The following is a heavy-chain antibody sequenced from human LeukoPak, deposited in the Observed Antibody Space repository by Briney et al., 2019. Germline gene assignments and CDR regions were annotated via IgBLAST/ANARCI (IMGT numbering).Heavy chain of an antibody. J-gene: IGHJ4*02. CDR2: IYYSGST. V-gene: IGHV4-59*01. CDR3: ARLSPGNY. Sequence: SETLSLTCTVSGGSISTYYWSWIRQPPGKGLEWIGNIYYSGSTIYNPSLESRVTISVDTSTNQFSLNLTSVTAADTAVYYCARLSPGNYWGQGTLVTVSS. CDR1: GGSISTYY. D-gene: IGHD1-14*01.